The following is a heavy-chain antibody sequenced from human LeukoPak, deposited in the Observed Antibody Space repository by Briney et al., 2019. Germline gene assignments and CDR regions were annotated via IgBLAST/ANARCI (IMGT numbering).Heavy chain of an antibody. CDR1: GFTVSSNY. D-gene: IGHD2-21*01. Sequence: GGSWRPSGAASGFTVSSNYMGWVRKAPGKGLEWVSVIYSGGSTYYADSVKGRFTISRDNSKNTLYLQMNSLRAEDTAVYYCARDGDGGGFDYWGQGTLVTVSS. CDR2: IYSGGST. J-gene: IGHJ4*02. V-gene: IGHV3-66*01. CDR3: ARDGDGGGFDY.